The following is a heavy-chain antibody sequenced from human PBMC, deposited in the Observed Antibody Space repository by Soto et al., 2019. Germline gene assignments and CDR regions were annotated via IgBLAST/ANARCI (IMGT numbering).Heavy chain of an antibody. CDR1: GGSISSYY. D-gene: IGHD3-10*01. CDR3: ARRESYYGSGSYSFDY. Sequence: SEILSLTCTVSGGSISSYYWSWIRQPPGKGLEWIGYIYYSGSTNYNPSLKSRVTISVDTSKNQFSLKLSSVTAADTAVYYCARRESYYGSGSYSFDYWGQGTLVTVSS. CDR2: IYYSGST. V-gene: IGHV4-59*08. J-gene: IGHJ4*02.